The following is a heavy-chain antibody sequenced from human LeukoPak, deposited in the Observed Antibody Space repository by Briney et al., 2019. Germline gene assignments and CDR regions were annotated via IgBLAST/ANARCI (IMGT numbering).Heavy chain of an antibody. J-gene: IGHJ4*02. D-gene: IGHD2/OR15-2a*01. Sequence: SETLSLTCTVSGGSISSYYWSWIRQHPGKGLEWIGYICYSGSTYYNPSLKSRVTISVDTSKNQFSLKLSSVAAADTAVYYCARVGGSMDLPRPVHYFDYWGQGTLVTVSS. V-gene: IGHV4-59*06. CDR2: ICYSGST. CDR1: GGSISSYY. CDR3: ARVGGSMDLPRPVHYFDY.